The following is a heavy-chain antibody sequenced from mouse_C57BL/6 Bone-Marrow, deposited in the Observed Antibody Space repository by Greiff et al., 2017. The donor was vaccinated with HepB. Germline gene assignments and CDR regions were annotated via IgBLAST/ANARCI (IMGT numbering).Heavy chain of an antibody. CDR2: ISGGGGNT. D-gene: IGHD1-1*01. CDR3: ARHPPIYYGSSYNAMDY. Sequence: EVKLMESGGGLVKPGGSLKLSCAASGFTFSSYTMSWVRQTPEKRLEWVATISGGGGNTYYPDSVKGRFTISRDNAKNTLYLQMSSLRSEDTALYYCARHPPIYYGSSYNAMDYWGQGTSVTVSS. CDR1: GFTFSSYT. J-gene: IGHJ4*01. V-gene: IGHV5-9*01.